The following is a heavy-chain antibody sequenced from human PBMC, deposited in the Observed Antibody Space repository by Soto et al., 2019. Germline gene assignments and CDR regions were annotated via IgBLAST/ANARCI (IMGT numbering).Heavy chain of an antibody. D-gene: IGHD3-16*02. J-gene: IGHJ4*02. CDR2: VYYSGST. V-gene: IGHV4-61*01. CDR3: ARGRSRPDY. CDR1: GGSVSSGTYY. Sequence: QVQLQESGPGLVKPSETLSLTCTVSGGSVSSGTYYWSWIRQPPGKGLEWIGYVYYSGSTTYNPSLKRRVTISIDTSKNQFSLKLTSVTAADTAVYYCARGRSRPDYWGQGTLVTVSS.